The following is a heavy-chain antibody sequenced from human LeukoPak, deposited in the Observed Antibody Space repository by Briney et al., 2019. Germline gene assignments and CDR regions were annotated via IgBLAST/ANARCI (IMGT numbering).Heavy chain of an antibody. V-gene: IGHV3-21*04. D-gene: IGHD3-3*01. J-gene: IGHJ4*02. CDR1: GFTFSSYS. CDR3: AKGSGQYYDFWSGYPRDIFDY. Sequence: GGSLRLSCAASGFTFSSYSMNWVRQAPGKGLEWVSSISSSSSYIYYADSVKGRFTISRDNSKNSLYLQMNSLRTEDTALYYCAKGSGQYYDFWSGYPRDIFDYWGQGTLVTVSS. CDR2: ISSSSSYI.